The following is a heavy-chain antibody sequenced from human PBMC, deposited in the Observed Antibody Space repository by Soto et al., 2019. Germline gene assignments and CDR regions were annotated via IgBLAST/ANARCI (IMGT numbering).Heavy chain of an antibody. D-gene: IGHD3-16*01. V-gene: IGHV3-73*01. CDR3: TRSYENNAYYFDH. J-gene: IGHJ1*01. CDR2: ITSKPDSYST. Sequence: VGSLRLSCAASGFSFSGSTLHWVRQASGKGLEWVGHITSKPDSYSTVYAESVKGRFTISRDDLNNMAFLQMNSLKSEDSAVYFCTRSYENNAYYFDHWGQGTLVPVSS. CDR1: GFSFSGST.